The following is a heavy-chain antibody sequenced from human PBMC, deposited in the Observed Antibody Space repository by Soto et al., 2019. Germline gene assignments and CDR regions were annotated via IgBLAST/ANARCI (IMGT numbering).Heavy chain of an antibody. V-gene: IGHV3-53*01. CDR1: SFTVRSLA. J-gene: IGHJ6*01. Sequence: PGGSLRLSCAASSFTVRSLALTWVRQAPGKGLEWVSFIYSDDTTHYGDSVGGRFIISRDNSKNVIYLQMMSLRAEDTAVYYCARDGGSGTYKEDYVYYGMDVWGQGTTVTVSS. CDR3: ARDGGSGTYKEDYVYYGMDV. D-gene: IGHD3-10*01. CDR2: IYSDDTT.